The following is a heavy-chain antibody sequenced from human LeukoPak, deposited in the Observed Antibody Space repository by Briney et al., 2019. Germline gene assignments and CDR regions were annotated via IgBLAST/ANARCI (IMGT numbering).Heavy chain of an antibody. CDR3: VKGRVVPAAPLDY. V-gene: IGHV3-64D*06. D-gene: IGHD2-2*01. J-gene: IGHJ4*02. Sequence: PGGSLRLSCSASGFTFSSYAMHWVRQAPGKGLEYVSAISSNGGSTYYADSVKGRFTISRDNSKNTLYLQMSSLRADDTAVYYCVKGRVVPAAPLDYWGQGTLVTVSS. CDR2: ISSNGGST. CDR1: GFTFSSYA.